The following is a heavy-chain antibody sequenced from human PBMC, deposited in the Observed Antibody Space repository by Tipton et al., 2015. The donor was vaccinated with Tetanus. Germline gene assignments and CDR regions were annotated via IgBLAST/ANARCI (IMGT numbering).Heavy chain of an antibody. J-gene: IGHJ4*02. D-gene: IGHD3-22*01. CDR1: GFIFNSCG. Sequence: SGFIFNSCGIHWVRQAPGKGLEWVAVTWSHGGNIYYADSVKGRCAVSRGNSKNTVYLQMNSLSAEDTAVYYCARDGDTSGHYGIFDSWGQGTLLIVSS. CDR3: ARDGDTSGHYGIFDS. V-gene: IGHV3-33*01. CDR2: TWSHGGNI.